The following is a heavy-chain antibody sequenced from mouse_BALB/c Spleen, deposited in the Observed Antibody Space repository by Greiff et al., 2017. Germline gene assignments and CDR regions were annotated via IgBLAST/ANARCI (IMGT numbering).Heavy chain of an antibody. V-gene: IGHV5-6-4*01. J-gene: IGHJ4*01. D-gene: IGHD1-1*01. CDR3: TRAYGSSRNYAMDY. Sequence: DVKLVESGGGLVKPGGSLKLSCAASGFTFSSYTMSWVRQTPEKRLEWVATISSGGSYTYYPDSVKGRFTISRDNAKNTLYLQMSSLKSEDTAMYYCTRAYGSSRNYAMDYWGQGTSVTVSS. CDR1: GFTFSSYT. CDR2: ISSGGSYT.